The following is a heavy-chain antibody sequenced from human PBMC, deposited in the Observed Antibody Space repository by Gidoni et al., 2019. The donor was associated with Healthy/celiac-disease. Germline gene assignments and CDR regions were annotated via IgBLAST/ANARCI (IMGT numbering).Heavy chain of an antibody. CDR3: ASGSYYRALGY. D-gene: IGHD3-10*01. CDR1: GFTFSSYA. J-gene: IGHJ4*02. V-gene: IGHV3-23*01. CDR2: SIGSGGST. Sequence: EVQLLASGGGLVQPGGSLRLSCAASGFTFSSYAMSWVRQAPGQGLEWVSASIGSGGSTYYADSVKGRFTISRDNSKNTLYLQMNSLRAEDTAVYYCASGSYYRALGYWGQGTLVTVSS.